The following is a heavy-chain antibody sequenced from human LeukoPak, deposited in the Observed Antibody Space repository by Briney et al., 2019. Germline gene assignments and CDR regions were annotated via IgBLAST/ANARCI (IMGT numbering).Heavy chain of an antibody. Sequence: ASVKVSCKASGYTFTGYYMHWVRQAPGQGLEWMRWINPNSGGTNYAQKFQGRVTMTRDTSISTAYMELSRLRSDDTALYFCARAAVTTLPYFDYWGQGTLVTVSS. D-gene: IGHD4-17*01. CDR3: ARAAVTTLPYFDY. CDR2: INPNSGGT. J-gene: IGHJ4*02. V-gene: IGHV1-2*02. CDR1: GYTFTGYY.